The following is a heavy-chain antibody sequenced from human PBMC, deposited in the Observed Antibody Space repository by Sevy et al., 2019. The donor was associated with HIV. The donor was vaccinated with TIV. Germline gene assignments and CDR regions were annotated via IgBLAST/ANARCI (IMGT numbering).Heavy chain of an antibody. J-gene: IGHJ4*02. CDR1: GFTVNDKY. CDR3: VSLFLSYRSGWSYFDY. D-gene: IGHD6-19*01. V-gene: IGHV3-66*02. CDR2: IFSSGST. Sequence: GGSLRLSCAISGFTVNDKYIIWVRQAPGKGLEWVSVIFSSGSTYYADSAMGRFIISRDNSKNTVDLQMNSVRAEDTAVYYCVSLFLSYRSGWSYFDYWGQGTLVTVSS.